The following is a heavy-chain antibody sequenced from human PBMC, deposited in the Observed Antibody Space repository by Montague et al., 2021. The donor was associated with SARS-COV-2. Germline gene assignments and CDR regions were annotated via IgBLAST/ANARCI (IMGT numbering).Heavy chain of an antibody. CDR1: GGSISSGGYY. CDR3: ARVLGGYCSGGSYYRGWYFDL. CDR2: IYYSGST. Sequence: TLSLTCTVSGGSISSGGYYWSWIRQHPGKGLEWIGYIYYSGSTYYNPSLKSRVTISVDTSKNQFSLKLSSVTAADTAEYYCARVLGGYCSGGSYYRGWYFDLWGRGTLVTVSS. J-gene: IGHJ2*01. V-gene: IGHV4-31*03. D-gene: IGHD2-15*01.